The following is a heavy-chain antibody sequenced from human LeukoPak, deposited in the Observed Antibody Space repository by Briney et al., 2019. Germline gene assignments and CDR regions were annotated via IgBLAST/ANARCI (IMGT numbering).Heavy chain of an antibody. CDR3: ARSPRDYYDSSGLVN. CDR2: IYYSGST. D-gene: IGHD3-22*01. CDR1: GGSISSGDYY. V-gene: IGHV4-30-4*01. Sequence: SQTLSLTCTVSGGSISSGDYYWSWIRQPPGKGLEWIGYIYYSGSTYYNPSLKSRVTISVDTSKNQFSLKLSSVTAADTAVYYCARSPRDYYDSSGLVNWGQGTLVTVSS. J-gene: IGHJ4*02.